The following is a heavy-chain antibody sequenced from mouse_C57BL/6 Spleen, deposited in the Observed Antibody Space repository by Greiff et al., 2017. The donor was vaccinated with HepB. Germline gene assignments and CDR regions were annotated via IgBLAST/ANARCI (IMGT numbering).Heavy chain of an antibody. V-gene: IGHV1-74*01. J-gene: IGHJ4*01. Sequence: KQRPGQGLEWIGRIHPSDSDTNYNQKFKGKATLTVDKSSSTAYMQLSSLTSEDSAVYYCAMIYYDVFYAMDYWGQGTSVTVSS. D-gene: IGHD2-4*01. CDR3: AMIYYDVFYAMDY. CDR2: IHPSDSDT.